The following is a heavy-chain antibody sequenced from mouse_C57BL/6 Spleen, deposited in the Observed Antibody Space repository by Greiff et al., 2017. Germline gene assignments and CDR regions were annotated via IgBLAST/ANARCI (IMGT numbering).Heavy chain of an antibody. V-gene: IGHV1-72*01. Sequence: QVQLQQPGAELVKPGASVKLSCKASGYPFPSYWLPWLNQRPGRGLEWIGRIDPNSGGTKYNEKFKSKATLTVDKPSSTAYMQLSSRTSEDAAVYYCARSTVVAHWYFDVWGTGTTVTVAS. CDR2: IDPNSGGT. J-gene: IGHJ1*03. CDR3: ARSTVVAHWYFDV. D-gene: IGHD1-1*01. CDR1: GYPFPSYW.